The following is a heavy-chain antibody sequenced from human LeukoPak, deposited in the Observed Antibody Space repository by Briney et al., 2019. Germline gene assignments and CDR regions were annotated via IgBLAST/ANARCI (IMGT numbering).Heavy chain of an antibody. J-gene: IGHJ5*02. Sequence: SVKVSCKASGDTFSSHTINWVRQAHGQGLEWMGRIIPFIGVTKYAQKFQARVTITADKSTSTAYMELSGLKSEDTAVYYCARGYCPSTTCYMYNWLDPWGQGTLVTVSS. D-gene: IGHD2-2*02. V-gene: IGHV1-69*02. CDR3: ARGYCPSTTCYMYNWLDP. CDR1: GDTFSSHT. CDR2: IIPFIGVT.